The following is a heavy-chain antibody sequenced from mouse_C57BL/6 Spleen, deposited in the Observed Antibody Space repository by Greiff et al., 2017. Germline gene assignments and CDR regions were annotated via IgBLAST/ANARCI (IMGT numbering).Heavy chain of an antibody. CDR3: ARRGLRPEEYAMDY. V-gene: IGHV5-6*01. CDR1: GFTFSSYG. D-gene: IGHD2-4*01. J-gene: IGHJ4*01. CDR2: ISSGGSYT. Sequence: EVHVVESGGDLVKPGGSLKLSCAASGFTFSSYGMSWVRQTPDKRLEWVATISSGGSYTYYPDSVKGRFTISRNNAKNTLYLQMSSLKSEDTAMYDGARRGLRPEEYAMDYWGQGTTVTVSS.